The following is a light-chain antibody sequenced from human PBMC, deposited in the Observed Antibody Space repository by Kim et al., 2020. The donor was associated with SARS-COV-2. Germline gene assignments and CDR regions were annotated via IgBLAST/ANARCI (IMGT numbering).Light chain of an antibody. Sequence: SASVGERVTITCRASQNINGYLNWYQQKRGKAPNLLISSASTLQGGVSSRFSGSGSGTDFTLIISSLQPEDSATYYCHQSYSPPHTFGQGTKLEI. CDR1: QNINGY. CDR2: SAS. J-gene: IGKJ2*01. V-gene: IGKV1-39*01. CDR3: HQSYSPPHT.